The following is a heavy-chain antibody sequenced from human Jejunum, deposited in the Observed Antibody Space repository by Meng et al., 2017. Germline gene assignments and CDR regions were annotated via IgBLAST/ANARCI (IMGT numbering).Heavy chain of an antibody. CDR1: GFTFSSYA. J-gene: IGHJ4*02. CDR2: INGGGGSK. Sequence: EVQLLESGGGLAQPGGSLRLSCAASGFTFSSYAMSWVRQAPGKGLEWVSIINGGGGSKYYADSVKGRFTISRDNSKNTLFLQLNSLRAEDTAVYYCAKDGGVWSNYYEGGQGTLVTVSS. D-gene: IGHD3-3*01. V-gene: IGHV3-23*01. CDR3: AKDGGVWSNYYE.